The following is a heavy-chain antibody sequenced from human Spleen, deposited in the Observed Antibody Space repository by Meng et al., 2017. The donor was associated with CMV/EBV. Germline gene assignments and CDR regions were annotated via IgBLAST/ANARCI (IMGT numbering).Heavy chain of an antibody. D-gene: IGHD3-3*01. J-gene: IGHJ4*02. Sequence: VQLFGGGGGLVQPGGYMRLSCAASGFAVSSDAMSWVRQAPGKGLEWVSSISINGRTYYADSVKGRFTISRDNSKNTLYLQMNSLRDEDTAVYYCAKDPSGLNDQWGQGTLVTVSS. CDR1: GFAVSSDA. V-gene: IGHV3-23*01. CDR2: ISINGRT. CDR3: AKDPSGLNDQ.